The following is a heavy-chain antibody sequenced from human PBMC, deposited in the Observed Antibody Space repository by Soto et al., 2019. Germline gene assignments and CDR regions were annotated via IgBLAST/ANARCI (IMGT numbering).Heavy chain of an antibody. V-gene: IGHV3-30-3*01. CDR1: GFTFSSYA. CDR2: ISYDGSNK. D-gene: IGHD1-26*01. Sequence: QVQLVESGGGVVQPGRSLRLSCAASGFTFSSYAMHWVRQAPGKGLEWVAVISYDGSNKYYADSVKGRFTISRDNSKNTLYLQMNSLRAEDTAVYYCAATVGATTSYYYYYGMDVWGQGTTVTVSS. J-gene: IGHJ6*02. CDR3: AATVGATTSYYYYYGMDV.